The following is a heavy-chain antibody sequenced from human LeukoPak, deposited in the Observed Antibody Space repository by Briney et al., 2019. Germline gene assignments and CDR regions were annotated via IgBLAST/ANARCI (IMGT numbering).Heavy chain of an antibody. CDR1: GFTFDDYA. Sequence: PGRSLRLSCAASGFTFDDYAMHWVRQAPGKGLEWVSGISWNSGSIGYADSVKGRFTISRDNAKNSLYLQMNSLRAEDTAVYYCAGIGYCSSTSCSRSYWGQGTLVTVSS. CDR2: ISWNSGSI. J-gene: IGHJ4*02. D-gene: IGHD2-2*01. CDR3: AGIGYCSSTSCSRSY. V-gene: IGHV3-9*01.